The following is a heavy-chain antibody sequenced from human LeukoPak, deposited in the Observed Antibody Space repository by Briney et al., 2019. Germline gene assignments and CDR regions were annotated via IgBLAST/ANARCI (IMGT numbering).Heavy chain of an antibody. D-gene: IGHD6-19*01. CDR3: ARALIAVAARKVYYGMDV. V-gene: IGHV4-59*01. CDR1: GGSISSYY. J-gene: IGHJ6*02. Sequence: PSETLSLTCTVSGGSISSYYWSWIRQPPGKGLEWIGYTYYSGSTNYNPSLKSRVTISVDTSKNQFSLKLSSVTAADTAVYYCARALIAVAARKVYYGMDVWGQGTTVTVSS. CDR2: TYYSGST.